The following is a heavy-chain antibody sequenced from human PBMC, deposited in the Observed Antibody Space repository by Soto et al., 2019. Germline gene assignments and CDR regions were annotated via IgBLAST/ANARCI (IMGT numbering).Heavy chain of an antibody. J-gene: IGHJ1*01. CDR1: GFTFSSYS. CDR3: ARDAAVADPDRTEYFQH. CDR2: ISSSSSYI. Sequence: PGGSLRLSCAASGFTFSSYSMNWVRQAPGKGLEWVPSISSSSSYIYYADSVKGRFTISRDNAKNSLYLQMNSLRAEDTAVYYCARDAAVADPDRTEYFQHWGQGTLVTVSS. V-gene: IGHV3-21*01. D-gene: IGHD6-19*01.